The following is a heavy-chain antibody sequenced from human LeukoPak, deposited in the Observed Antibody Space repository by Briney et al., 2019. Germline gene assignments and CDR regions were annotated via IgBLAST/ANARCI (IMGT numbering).Heavy chain of an antibody. CDR3: ARDLQGGSYSRYMDV. Sequence: PSQTLSLTCTVSGGFISSGGYYWSWIRQHPGKGLEWIGYIYYSGSTYYNPSLKSRVTISVDTSKNQFSLKLSSVTAADTAVYYCARDLQGGSYSRYMDVWGKGTTVTVSS. V-gene: IGHV4-31*03. J-gene: IGHJ6*03. CDR1: GGFISSGGYY. D-gene: IGHD1-26*01. CDR2: IYYSGST.